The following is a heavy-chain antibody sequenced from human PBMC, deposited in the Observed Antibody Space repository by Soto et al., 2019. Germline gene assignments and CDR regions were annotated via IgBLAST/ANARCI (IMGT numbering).Heavy chain of an antibody. CDR1: GGTFSSYT. D-gene: IGHD5-12*01. CDR2: ITPILGIA. J-gene: IGHJ4*02. V-gene: IGHV1-69*02. CDR3: ASRGYSGYQRGGDY. Sequence: SVKVSCKASGGTFSSYTISWVRQAPGQGLEWMGRITPILGIANYAQKFQGRVTVTADKSTSTAYMELSSLRSEDTAVYYCASRGYSGYQRGGDYWGQGTLVTVSS.